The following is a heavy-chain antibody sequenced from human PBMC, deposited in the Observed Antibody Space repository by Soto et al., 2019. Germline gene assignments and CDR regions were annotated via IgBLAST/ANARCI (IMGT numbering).Heavy chain of an antibody. J-gene: IGHJ4*01. Sequence: IRQPPGKGLEWIGYIYYSGSTYYNPSLKSRVTISVDTSKNQFSLKLSSVTAADTAVYYCTRTAGYVYQLLFNYWGQGTLVTVSS. CDR3: TRTAGYVYQLLFNY. D-gene: IGHD2-2*01. V-gene: IGHV4-30-4*01. CDR2: IYYSGST.